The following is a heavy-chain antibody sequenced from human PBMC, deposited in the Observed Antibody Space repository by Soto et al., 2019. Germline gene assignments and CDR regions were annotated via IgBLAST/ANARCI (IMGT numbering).Heavy chain of an antibody. V-gene: IGHV3-30*18. J-gene: IGHJ6*02. Sequence: QVELVESGGGVVQPGRSLRLSCSASGFTFSSYGMHWVRQTPGKGLEWVAVISYDGSNKYYADSVKGRFTISRDNSKNTLYLQMNSLRAEDTAVYYCAKDLWSGYDFVYYYGMDVWGQGTTVTVS. D-gene: IGHD5-12*01. CDR2: ISYDGSNK. CDR3: AKDLWSGYDFVYYYGMDV. CDR1: GFTFSSYG.